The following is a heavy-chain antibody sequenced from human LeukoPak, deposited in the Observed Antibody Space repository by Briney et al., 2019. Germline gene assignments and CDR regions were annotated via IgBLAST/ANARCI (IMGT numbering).Heavy chain of an antibody. CDR3: VKDYRASAPAFGY. CDR1: GFTFSSYA. CDR2: ISSNGGST. Sequence: GGSLILSCSASGFTFSSYAMHWVRQAPGKGLEYVSAISSNGGSTYYADSVKGRFTISRDNSKNTLYLQMSSLRAEDTAVYYCVKDYRASAPAFGYWGQGTLVTVSS. V-gene: IGHV3-64D*06. J-gene: IGHJ4*02.